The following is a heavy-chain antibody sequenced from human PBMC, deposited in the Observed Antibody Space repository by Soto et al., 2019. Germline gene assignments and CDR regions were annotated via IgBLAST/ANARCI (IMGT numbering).Heavy chain of an antibody. J-gene: IGHJ6*02. CDR2: IKSKTDGGTT. CDR1: GFPFSNAW. CDR3: TTARTYYDFWSGLDV. Sequence: PGGSLRLSCAASGFPFSNAWMNWVRQAPGKGLEWVGRIKSKTDGGTTDYAAPVKGRFTISRDDSKNTLYLQMNSLKTEDTAVYYCTTARTYYDFWSGLDVWGQGTTVTVSS. V-gene: IGHV3-15*07. D-gene: IGHD3-3*01.